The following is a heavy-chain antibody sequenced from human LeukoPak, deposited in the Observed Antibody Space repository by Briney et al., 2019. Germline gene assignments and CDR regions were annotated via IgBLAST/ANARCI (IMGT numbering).Heavy chain of an antibody. CDR3: AKTEGRGTTVAQRPNDY. CDR1: GFTFNRYG. CDR2: ISFDGKVS. V-gene: IGHV3-30*18. D-gene: IGHD4-23*01. J-gene: IGHJ4*02. Sequence: GGSLRLSCAASGFTFNRYGMHWVRQAPGKGLEWVAVISFDGKVSYYADSVKGRFTISRDNSKNTLDLQMNSLRPEDTAVYYCAKTEGRGTTVAQRPNDYWGQGTLVTVSS.